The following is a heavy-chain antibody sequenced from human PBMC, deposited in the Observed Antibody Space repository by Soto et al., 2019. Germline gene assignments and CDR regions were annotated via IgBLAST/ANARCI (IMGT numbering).Heavy chain of an antibody. V-gene: IGHV2-5*02. D-gene: IGHD5-12*01. Sequence: QVKLTESGPTLVKPTQTLTLTCTFSGFSLSTSGVGVGWIRQPPGKALEWLALIYWDDDKRYSPSLKNRLTITKDTSKNQVVLTMTNLDPVDTATYYCAHRWPGRWIDYWGQGTLVTVSS. J-gene: IGHJ4*02. CDR1: GFSLSTSGVG. CDR3: AHRWPGRWIDY. CDR2: IYWDDDK.